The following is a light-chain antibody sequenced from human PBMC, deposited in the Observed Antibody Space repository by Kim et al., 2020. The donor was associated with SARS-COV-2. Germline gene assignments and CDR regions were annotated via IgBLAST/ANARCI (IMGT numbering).Light chain of an antibody. CDR2: QDS. J-gene: IGLJ2*01. Sequence: SYELTQPPSVSVSPGQTASITCSGDKLGDKYACWYQQKPGQSPVLVIYQDSKRPSGIPEQFSGSNSGNTATLTISGTPAMDEADYYCQAWDSSTATVVFG. CDR3: QAWDSSTATVV. CDR1: KLGDKY. V-gene: IGLV3-1*01.